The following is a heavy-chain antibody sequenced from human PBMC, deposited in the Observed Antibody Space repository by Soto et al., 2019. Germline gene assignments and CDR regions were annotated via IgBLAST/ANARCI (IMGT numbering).Heavy chain of an antibody. CDR2: INPNSGGT. D-gene: IGHD6-13*01. CDR1: GYTFTGYY. V-gene: IGHV1-2*04. CDR3: ARGPAAAGTLVDY. Sequence: VKVSCKASGYTFTGYYMHWVRQAPGQGLEWMGWINPNSGGTNYAQKFQGWVTMTRDTSISTAYMELSRLRSDDTAVYYCARGPAAAGTLVDYWGQGTLVTVSS. J-gene: IGHJ4*02.